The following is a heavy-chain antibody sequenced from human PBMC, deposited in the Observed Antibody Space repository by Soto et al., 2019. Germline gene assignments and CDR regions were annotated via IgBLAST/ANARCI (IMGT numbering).Heavy chain of an antibody. D-gene: IGHD1-20*01. CDR2: TGATGRTT. J-gene: IGHJ4*01. CDR3: ATVHNTSRSFDY. V-gene: IGHV3-23*01. Sequence: GGSLRLSCAASGFTFNIYAMTWVRQAPGKGLEWVSTTGATGRTTYYSDAVKGRFTVSRDNSKNTLDLQMSNLRAEDTAVYYCATVHNTSRSFDYWGQGTLVTPSS. CDR1: GFTFNIYA.